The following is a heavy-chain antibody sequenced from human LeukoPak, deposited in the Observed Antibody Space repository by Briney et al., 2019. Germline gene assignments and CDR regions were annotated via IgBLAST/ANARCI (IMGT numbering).Heavy chain of an antibody. CDR3: AGGHSSGSYFNAYHL. CDR1: EFTVSSNS. V-gene: IGHV3-53*01. CDR2: VYSGGST. D-gene: IGHD3-22*01. J-gene: IGHJ3*01. Sequence: GGSMRLSCAASEFTVSSNSMSWVRQAPGKGLEWVSGVYSGGSTFYADSVKGRFIISRDSSKNTLYLQMNTLRAEDTAVYYCAGGHSSGSYFNAYHLWGQGTMVTVSS.